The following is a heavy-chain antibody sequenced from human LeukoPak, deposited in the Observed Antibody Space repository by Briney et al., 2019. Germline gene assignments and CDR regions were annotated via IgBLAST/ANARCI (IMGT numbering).Heavy chain of an antibody. CDR1: GFTFSKSW. Sequence: PGGSLRLSCAASGFTFSKSWMSWLRQTPEKGLEWVANIKEDGSAKYYVDSVKGRFTISRDNAKNSLYLQMNSLRAEDTAVYYCARGGVAARLRKWFDPWGQGTLVTVSS. D-gene: IGHD6-6*01. CDR2: IKEDGSAK. V-gene: IGHV3-7*01. CDR3: ARGGVAARLRKWFDP. J-gene: IGHJ5*02.